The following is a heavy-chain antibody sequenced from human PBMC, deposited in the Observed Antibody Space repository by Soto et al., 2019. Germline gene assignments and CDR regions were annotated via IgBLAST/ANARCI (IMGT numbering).Heavy chain of an antibody. Sequence: EVQLVQSGGGLVKPGGSLRLSCAASGFTFSSYSMNWVHHAPGKGLEWVSSIGVSSSHYISYADSLKGRFTISRDNAKSSLYLQINSLRAEDTAVYYCARDQGWGDYGDYGYWGQGTRVTFSS. CDR2: IGVSSSHYI. CDR3: ARDQGWGDYGDYGY. V-gene: IGHV3-21*01. D-gene: IGHD4-17*01. CDR1: GFTFSSYS. J-gene: IGHJ4*02.